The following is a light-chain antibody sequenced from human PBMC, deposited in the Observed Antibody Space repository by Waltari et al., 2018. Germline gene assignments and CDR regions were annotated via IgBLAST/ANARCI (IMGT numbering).Light chain of an antibody. V-gene: IGLV1-51*02. CDR2: KND. Sequence: QSVLTQPPSVSAAPGQTVTISCSGSNSNIGSGYVSWYQQLPGTAPKLLSYKNDKRPSGIPDRFSGSKSGTSATLGITGLQTGDEADYYCGTADSSLTPLYVFGSGTKVTVL. J-gene: IGLJ1*01. CDR3: GTADSSLTPLYV. CDR1: NSNIGSGY.